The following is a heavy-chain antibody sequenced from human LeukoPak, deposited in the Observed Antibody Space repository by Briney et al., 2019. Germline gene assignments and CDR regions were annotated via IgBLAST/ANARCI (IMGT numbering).Heavy chain of an antibody. J-gene: IGHJ5*02. V-gene: IGHV4-39*01. D-gene: IGHD3-22*01. CDR1: GGSIRSSGYY. CDR3: ARNASTMIVPGGWFDP. Sequence: SETLSLTCTVSGGSIRSSGYYWGWLRQPPGKGLEWIGSIYYSGSTSYTPSLKSRVTMTVDTSQNQFSLKLSSVTAADTAVYCCARNASTMIVPGGWFDPWGQGTLVTVSS. CDR2: IYYSGST.